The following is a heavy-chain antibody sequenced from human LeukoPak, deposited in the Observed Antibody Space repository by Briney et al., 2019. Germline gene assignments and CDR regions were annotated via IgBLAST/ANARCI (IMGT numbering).Heavy chain of an antibody. CDR2: IYTSGST. V-gene: IGHV4-4*07. D-gene: IGHD3-3*01. CDR3: ARSADYDFWSHYFDY. CDR1: GGSISSYY. J-gene: IGHJ4*02. Sequence: PSETLSLTCTVSGGSISSYYWSWIRQPAGKGLEWIGRIYTSGSTNYNPSLKSRVTMSVDTSKNQFSLKLSSVTAADTAVYYCARSADYDFWSHYFDYWGQGTLVTVSS.